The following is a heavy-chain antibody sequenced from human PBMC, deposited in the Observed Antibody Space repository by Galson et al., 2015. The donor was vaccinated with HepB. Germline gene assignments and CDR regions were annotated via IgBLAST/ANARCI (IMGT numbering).Heavy chain of an antibody. Sequence: SVKVSCKASGYTFTSYYMHWVRQAPGQGLEWMGIINPSGGSTSYAQKFQGRVTMTRDTSTSTVYMELSSLRSEDTAVYYCARDPSVYCSGGSCYSNYYYGMDVWGQGTTVTVSS. V-gene: IGHV1-46*01. CDR3: ARDPSVYCSGGSCYSNYYYGMDV. CDR2: INPSGGST. CDR1: GYTFTSYY. D-gene: IGHD2-15*01. J-gene: IGHJ6*02.